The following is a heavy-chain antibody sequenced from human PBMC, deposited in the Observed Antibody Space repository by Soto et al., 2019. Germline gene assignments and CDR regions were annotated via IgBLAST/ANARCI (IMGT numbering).Heavy chain of an antibody. CDR2: IYDSGST. D-gene: IGHD4-17*01. CDR1: GGSIGSYS. CDR3: ARLTPVTADFDY. V-gene: IGHV4-59*08. J-gene: IGHJ4*02. Sequence: QVQLQESGPGLVKPSETLSLTCTVSGGSIGSYSWSWIRQPPGQGLEWIGYIYDSGSTQYNPSLKSRVTISVDTSKNQFSLKLSSVTAADTAVYYCARLTPVTADFDYWGQGTLVTVSS.